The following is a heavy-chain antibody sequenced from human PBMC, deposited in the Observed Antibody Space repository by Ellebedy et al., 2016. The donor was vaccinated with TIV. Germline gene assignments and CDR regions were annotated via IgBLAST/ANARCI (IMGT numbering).Heavy chain of an antibody. J-gene: IGHJ3*02. CDR1: GGSINNGEYS. D-gene: IGHD2-21*01. CDR3: ARRSVIAPNDAFDI. Sequence: SETLSLXXAVPGGSINNGEYSWSWIRQPPGKGLEWIGHIYHSGSTDYSPSLQSRVTMSVDRSKNQFSLKLTSVTAADTAVYYCARRSVIAPNDAFDIWGQGTMVTVSS. CDR2: IYHSGST. V-gene: IGHV4-30-2*01.